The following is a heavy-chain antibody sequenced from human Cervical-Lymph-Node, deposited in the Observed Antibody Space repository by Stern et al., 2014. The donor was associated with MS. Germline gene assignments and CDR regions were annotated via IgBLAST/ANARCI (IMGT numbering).Heavy chain of an antibody. CDR3: VRITISRRTLDY. CDR1: GGSFSGYY. V-gene: IGHV4-34*01. CDR2: INHSGST. J-gene: IGHJ4*02. D-gene: IGHD3-9*01. Sequence: QVQLQQWGAGLLKPSETLSLTCAVYGGSFSGYYWSWIRQPPGKGLEWIGEINHSGSTNYNPSLKSRVPISVDTSKNQFSLKLSSVTAADTAVYYCVRITISRRTLDYWGQGTLVTVSS.